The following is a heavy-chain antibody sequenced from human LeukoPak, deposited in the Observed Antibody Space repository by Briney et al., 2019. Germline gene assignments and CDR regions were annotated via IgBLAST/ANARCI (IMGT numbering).Heavy chain of an antibody. J-gene: IGHJ4*02. D-gene: IGHD2-15*01. CDR3: AKGSISGVVLVPATCAPNDY. CDR1: GFTFTNYA. CDR2: TVGSRPDT. V-gene: IGHV3-23*01. Sequence: PGGSLRLSCAASGFTFTNYAMSWVRQTPGKGLEWVSATVGSRPDTYHADSVKGRFTISRDNSKNTLYLQMNSLTVKDTAIYYCAKGSISGVVLVPATCAPNDYWGQGTLVTVSS.